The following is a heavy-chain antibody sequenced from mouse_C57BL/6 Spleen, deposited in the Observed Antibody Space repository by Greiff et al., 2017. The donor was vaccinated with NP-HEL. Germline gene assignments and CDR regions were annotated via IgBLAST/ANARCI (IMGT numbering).Heavy chain of an antibody. V-gene: IGHV14-1*01. Sequence: VQLKQSGAELVRPGASVKLSCTASGFNIKDYYMHWVKQRPEQGLEWIGRIDPEDGDTEYAPKFQGKATMTADTSSNTAYLQLSSLTSEDTAVDYCTTFYYDYDGGFAYWGQGTLVTVSA. CDR2: IDPEDGDT. D-gene: IGHD2-4*01. J-gene: IGHJ3*01. CDR1: GFNIKDYY. CDR3: TTFYYDYDGGFAY.